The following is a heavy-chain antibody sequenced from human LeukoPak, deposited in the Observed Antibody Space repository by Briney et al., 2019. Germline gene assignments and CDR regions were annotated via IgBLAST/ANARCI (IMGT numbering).Heavy chain of an antibody. CDR2: IKNDGSEE. J-gene: IGHJ4*02. CDR1: GFTFSSYW. Sequence: PGGSLRLSCAASGFTFSSYWMRWVRQAPGKGLEGVANIKNDGSEEYYVGAVKGRFNISRDNAKISLFLQMNRLTVEDTAVYYCARAIRGSAVDTGDRWGQGTLVTVSS. V-gene: IGHV3-7*01. D-gene: IGHD3-10*01. CDR3: ARAIRGSAVDTGDR.